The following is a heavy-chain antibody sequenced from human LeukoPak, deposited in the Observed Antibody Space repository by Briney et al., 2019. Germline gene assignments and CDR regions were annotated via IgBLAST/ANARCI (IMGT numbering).Heavy chain of an antibody. Sequence: GASVKVSCKTSGYTFSSYGISWVRQAPGQGLEWMGWVSGYNGNTNYAQRVQGRVTMTTDTSTSTAYMELRSLRSNDTAVYYCARASLTFGGIIVIPPGDYWGQGTLVTVSS. D-gene: IGHD3-16*02. CDR1: GYTFSSYG. CDR2: VSGYNGNT. V-gene: IGHV1-18*01. CDR3: ARASLTFGGIIVIPPGDY. J-gene: IGHJ4*02.